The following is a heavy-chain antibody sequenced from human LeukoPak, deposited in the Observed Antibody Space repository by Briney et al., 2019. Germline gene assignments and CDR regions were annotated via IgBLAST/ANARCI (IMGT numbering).Heavy chain of an antibody. CDR2: IYHSGST. V-gene: IGHV4-38-2*01. D-gene: IGHD3-3*01. J-gene: IGHJ5*02. Sequence: PSETLSLTCAVSGYSISSGYYWGWIRQPPGKGLEWIGSIYHSGSTYYNPSLKSRVTISVDTSKNQFSLKLSSVTAADTAVYYCARLIPDFWSGYYTFWFDPWGQGTLVTVS. CDR1: GYSISSGYY. CDR3: ARLIPDFWSGYYTFWFDP.